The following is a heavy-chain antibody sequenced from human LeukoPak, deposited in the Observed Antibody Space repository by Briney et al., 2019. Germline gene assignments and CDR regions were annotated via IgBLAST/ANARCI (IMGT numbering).Heavy chain of an antibody. J-gene: IGHJ6*03. CDR1: GFTFSSYS. V-gene: IGHV3-48*01. Sequence: GGSLRLSCAASGFTFSSYSMNWVRQAPGKGLEWVSYITSSSSIIYYADSVKGRFTISRDNAKNSLHLQMNSLRAEDTALYYCAKSRNFYYYFMEVSGRGTKVTISS. CDR3: AKSRNFYYYFMEV. CDR2: ITSSSSII.